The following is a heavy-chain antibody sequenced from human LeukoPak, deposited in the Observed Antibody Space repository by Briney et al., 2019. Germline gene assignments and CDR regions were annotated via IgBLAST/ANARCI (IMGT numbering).Heavy chain of an antibody. J-gene: IGHJ3*02. CDR3: ARVKTYRQKLMVYAMPPYAFDI. D-gene: IGHD2-8*01. CDR1: GYTFTSYA. CDR2: INTNTGNP. Sequence: ASVKVSCKASGYTFTSYAMNWVRQAPGQGLEGMGWINTNTGNPTHAQGFTGRFVFSLDTSVSTAYLQISSLKAEDTAVYYCARVKTYRQKLMVYAMPPYAFDIWGQGTMVTVSS. V-gene: IGHV7-4-1*02.